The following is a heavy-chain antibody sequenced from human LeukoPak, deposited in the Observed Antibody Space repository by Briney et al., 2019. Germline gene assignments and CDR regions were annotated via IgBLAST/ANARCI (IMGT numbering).Heavy chain of an antibody. CDR3: ARDHGGSYSFDP. CDR2: IYYSGST. Sequence: PSETLSLTCTVSGGSISSGGYYWSWIRQHPGKGLEWIGYIYYSGSTYYNPSLKSRVTISVDTSKNQFSLKLSSVTAADTAVYYCARDHGGSYSFDPWGQGTLVTVSS. J-gene: IGHJ5*02. D-gene: IGHD1-26*01. V-gene: IGHV4-31*03. CDR1: GGSISSGGYY.